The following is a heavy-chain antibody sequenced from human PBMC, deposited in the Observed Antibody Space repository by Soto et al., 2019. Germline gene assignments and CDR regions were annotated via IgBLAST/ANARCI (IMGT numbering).Heavy chain of an antibody. D-gene: IGHD2-21*01. V-gene: IGHV4-39*01. CDR1: GGSISSSSYY. CDR3: ARIADYNYYYYYMDG. Sequence: SETLSLTCTVSGGSISSSSYYWGWIRQPPGKGLEWIGSIYYSGSTYYNPSLKSRVTISVDTSKNQFSLKLSSVTAADTAVYYCARIADYNYYYYYMDGWGKGTTVTVSS. J-gene: IGHJ6*03. CDR2: IYYSGST.